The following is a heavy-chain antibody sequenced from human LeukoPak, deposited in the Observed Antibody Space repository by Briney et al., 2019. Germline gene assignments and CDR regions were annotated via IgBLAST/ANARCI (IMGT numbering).Heavy chain of an antibody. Sequence: ASVKVSCKASGYTLSDYYMHWVRQAPGQGFEWIGWINPKNGDTKYAQKFQGRITMTRDTSISTVYMDLSSLRSDDTAIYFCASDHGPTGPYNGFAPWGQGTLVTVSS. D-gene: IGHD2-8*01. CDR3: ASDHGPTGPYNGFAP. CDR2: INPKNGDT. V-gene: IGHV1-2*02. J-gene: IGHJ5*02. CDR1: GYTLSDYY.